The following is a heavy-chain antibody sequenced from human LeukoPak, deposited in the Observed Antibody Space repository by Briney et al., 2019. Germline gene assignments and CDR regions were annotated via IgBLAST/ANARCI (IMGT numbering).Heavy chain of an antibody. CDR3: ARALYYGSGSYYFDY. CDR1: GFTFSSYD. D-gene: IGHD3-10*01. Sequence: GGSLRLSCAASGFTFSSYDMHWVRQATGKGLEWVSAIGTAGDTYYPGSVKGRFTISRENAKNSLYLQMNSLRAGDTAVYYCARALYYGSGSYYFDYRGQGTPVTVSS. CDR2: IGTAGDT. J-gene: IGHJ4*02. V-gene: IGHV3-13*01.